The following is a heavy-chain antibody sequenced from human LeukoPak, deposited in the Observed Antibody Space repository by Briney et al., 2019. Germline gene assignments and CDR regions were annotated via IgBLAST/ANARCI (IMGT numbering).Heavy chain of an antibody. Sequence: GGSLRLSCAASGFTFSSYAMSWARQAPGKGLEWVSAISGSGGSTYYADSVKGRFTISRDNSKNTLYLQMNSLRAEDTAVYYCAKDLPYDILTGYDYWGQGTLVTVSS. V-gene: IGHV3-23*01. CDR2: ISGSGGST. CDR3: AKDLPYDILTGYDY. D-gene: IGHD3-9*01. CDR1: GFTFSSYA. J-gene: IGHJ4*02.